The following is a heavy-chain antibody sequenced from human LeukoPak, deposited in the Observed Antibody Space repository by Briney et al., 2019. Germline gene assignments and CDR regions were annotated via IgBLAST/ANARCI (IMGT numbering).Heavy chain of an antibody. Sequence: PGGSLRLSCAATGFTFTSHAMSWVRQAPGKGLEWVSGIGGSGGSTYYADSVKGRFTISRDNAKNTLYLQMNSLRAEDTAVYYCARVGVTMVRGSLGYWGQGTLVTVPS. CDR3: ARVGVTMVRGSLGY. V-gene: IGHV3-23*01. CDR1: GFTFTSHA. D-gene: IGHD3-10*01. J-gene: IGHJ4*02. CDR2: IGGSGGST.